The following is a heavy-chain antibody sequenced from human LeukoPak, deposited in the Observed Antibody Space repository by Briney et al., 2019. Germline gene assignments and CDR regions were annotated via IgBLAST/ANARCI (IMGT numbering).Heavy chain of an antibody. Sequence: GESLKISCKGSRYSFTSYWIGWVRQRPGKGLEWMGIIYPGDSDTRYSPSFEGQVTISADKSSSTAYLQWRSLKASDTAIYYCARQVGNYRPDQWGQGTLVTVSS. CDR1: RYSFTSYW. CDR2: IYPGDSDT. CDR3: ARQVGNYRPDQ. J-gene: IGHJ4*02. D-gene: IGHD4-11*01. V-gene: IGHV5-51*01.